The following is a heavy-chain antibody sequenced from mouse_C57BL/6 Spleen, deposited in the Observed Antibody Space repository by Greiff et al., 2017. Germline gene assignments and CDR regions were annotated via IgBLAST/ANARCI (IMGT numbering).Heavy chain of an antibody. CDR2: IYPRSGNT. CDR1: GYTFTSYG. D-gene: IGHD2-1*01. V-gene: IGHV1-81*01. J-gene: IGHJ4*01. Sequence: VKLQQSGAELARPGASVKLSCKASGYTFTSYGISWVKQRTGQGLEWIGEIYPRSGNTYYNEKFKGKATLTADKSSSTAYMELRSLTSEDSAVYFCASNYVIDYAMDYWGQGTSVTVSS. CDR3: ASNYVIDYAMDY.